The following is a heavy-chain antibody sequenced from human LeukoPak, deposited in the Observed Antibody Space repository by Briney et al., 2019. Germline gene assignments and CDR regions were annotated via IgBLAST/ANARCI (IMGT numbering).Heavy chain of an antibody. CDR1: GGSISSYY. CDR2: IYYSGST. J-gene: IGHJ4*02. Sequence: SETLSLTCTVSGGSISSYYWSWIRQPPGKGLEWIGYIYYSGSTYYNPSLKSRVTISVDTSKNQFSLKLSSVTAADTAVYYCARALASSSWIDYWGQGTLVTVSS. V-gene: IGHV4-59*12. CDR3: ARALASSSWIDY. D-gene: IGHD6-13*01.